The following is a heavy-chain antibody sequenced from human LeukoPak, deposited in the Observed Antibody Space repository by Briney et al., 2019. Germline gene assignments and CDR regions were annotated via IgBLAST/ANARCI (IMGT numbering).Heavy chain of an antibody. CDR2: IKQDGSEK. CDR3: ARVGGMRTGTTYYYYMDV. D-gene: IGHD1-7*01. V-gene: IGHV3-7*01. CDR1: GFTFSSYW. Sequence: GGSLRFSCVASGFTFSSYWMSWVRQAPGKGVEWVANIKQDGSEKYYVDSVKGRFTISRDNAKNSLYLQMNSLRAEDTAVSHCARVGGMRTGTTYYYYMDVWGKGTTVTVS. J-gene: IGHJ6*03.